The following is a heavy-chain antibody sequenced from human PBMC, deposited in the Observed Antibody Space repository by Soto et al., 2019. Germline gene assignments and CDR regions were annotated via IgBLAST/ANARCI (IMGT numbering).Heavy chain of an antibody. J-gene: IGHJ3*02. Sequence: GASVKVSCKASGYTFTGYYMHWVRQAPGQGLEWMGWINPNSGGTNYAQKFQGWVTMTRDTSISTAYMELSRLRSDDTAVYYCARARVPLGGWYRSYDAFDIWGQGTMVTVSS. V-gene: IGHV1-2*04. CDR2: INPNSGGT. D-gene: IGHD6-19*01. CDR3: ARARVPLGGWYRSYDAFDI. CDR1: GYTFTGYY.